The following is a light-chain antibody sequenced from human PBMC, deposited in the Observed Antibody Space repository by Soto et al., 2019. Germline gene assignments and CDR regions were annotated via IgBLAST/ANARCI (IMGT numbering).Light chain of an antibody. CDR2: DAS. J-gene: IGKJ4*01. CDR1: QSVNSW. CDR3: HQYNSYHT. Sequence: DIQMTQSPSTLSAFGGDRVTITCRASQSVNSWLAWYQQRPGKAPKLLIYDASTLESGVPSRFSGSGSGTEFTLTISSLQPDDFATYYCHQYNSYHTFGGGTKVDIK. V-gene: IGKV1-5*01.